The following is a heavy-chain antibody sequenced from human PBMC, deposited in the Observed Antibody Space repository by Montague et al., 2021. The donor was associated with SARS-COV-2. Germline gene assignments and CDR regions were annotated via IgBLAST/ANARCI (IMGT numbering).Heavy chain of an antibody. Sequence: SETLSLTCAVYGASFSPYYWTWIRQYPGRGLEWIGEISHGGGTNHTGSTNYHPSLKRRVTTTQDTPKIQFSLKLTSVTAGDTAVHYCARWGETRGHFAHWGQGTLVTVSS. J-gene: IGHJ5*02. D-gene: IGHD3-10*01. CDR3: ARWGETRGHFAH. V-gene: IGHV4-34*01. CDR1: GASFSPYY. CDR2: ISHGGGTNHTGST.